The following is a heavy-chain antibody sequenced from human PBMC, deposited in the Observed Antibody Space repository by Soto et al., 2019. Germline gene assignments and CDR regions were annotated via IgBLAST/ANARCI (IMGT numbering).Heavy chain of an antibody. CDR1: GYTFTSYG. V-gene: IGHV1-18*01. CDR2: ISAYNGNT. D-gene: IGHD3-16*02. Sequence: ASVKVSCKASGYTFTSYGISWVRQAPGQGLEWMGWISAYNGNTNYAQKLQGRVTMTTDTSTSTAYMELRSLRSDDTAVYYCARDSTGVGGVIVQHYWGQGTLVTVSS. J-gene: IGHJ4*02. CDR3: ARDSTGVGGVIVQHY.